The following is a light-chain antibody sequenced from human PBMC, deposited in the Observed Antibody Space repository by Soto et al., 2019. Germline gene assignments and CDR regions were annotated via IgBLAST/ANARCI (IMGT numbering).Light chain of an antibody. CDR3: QQYNNRPPWT. CDR2: GAS. J-gene: IGKJ1*01. V-gene: IGKV3-15*01. Sequence: EIVMTQSPATLSVSPGERATLSCRASQSVGSNLAWYQQRPGQPPRLLMYGASTRATGIPARLSGSGSGAEFTLTISSLQSEDFAVYYCQQYNNRPPWTFGQGTKVEIK. CDR1: QSVGSN.